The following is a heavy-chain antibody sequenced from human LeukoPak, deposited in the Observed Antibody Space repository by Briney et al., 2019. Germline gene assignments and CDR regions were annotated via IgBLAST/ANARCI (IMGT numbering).Heavy chain of an antibody. CDR1: GGSISSYY. V-gene: IGHV4-59*01. Sequence: SETPSLTCTVSGGSISSYYWSWIRQPPGKGLEWIGYIYYSGSTNYNPSLKSRVTISIDTSKNQFSLKLSSVTAADTAVYYCARGVTGTTIGAFDIWGQGTMVTVSS. J-gene: IGHJ3*02. CDR3: ARGVTGTTIGAFDI. CDR2: IYYSGST. D-gene: IGHD1-20*01.